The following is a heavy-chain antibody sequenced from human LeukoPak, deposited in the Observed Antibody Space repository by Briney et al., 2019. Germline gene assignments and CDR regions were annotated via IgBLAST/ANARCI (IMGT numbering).Heavy chain of an antibody. D-gene: IGHD6-13*01. CDR3: AKDRFLGSSWYYFDY. CDR1: GFTFSTYT. CDR2: ISGSGGST. V-gene: IGHV3-23*01. Sequence: GGSLRLSCAASGFTFSTYTMNWVRQAPGKGLEWVSAISGSGGSTYYADSVKGRFTISRDNSKNTLFLQMDSLRAEDTAVYYCAKDRFLGSSWYYFDYWGQGTLVTISS. J-gene: IGHJ4*02.